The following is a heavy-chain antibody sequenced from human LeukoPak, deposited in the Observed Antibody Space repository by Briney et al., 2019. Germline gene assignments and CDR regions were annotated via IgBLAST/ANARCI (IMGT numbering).Heavy chain of an antibody. Sequence: GRSLRLSCAASGFTFSSYSMNWVRQAPGKGLEWVSSISSSSSYIYYADSVKGRFTISRDNAKNSLYLQMNSLRAEDTAVYYCARDWGAGGYDFGFDYWGQGTLVTVSS. D-gene: IGHD5-12*01. CDR3: ARDWGAGGYDFGFDY. J-gene: IGHJ4*02. V-gene: IGHV3-21*01. CDR2: ISSSSSYI. CDR1: GFTFSSYS.